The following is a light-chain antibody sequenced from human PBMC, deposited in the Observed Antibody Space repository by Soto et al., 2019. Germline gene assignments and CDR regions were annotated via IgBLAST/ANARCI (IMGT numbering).Light chain of an antibody. V-gene: IGKV3-20*01. J-gene: IGKJ1*01. CDR2: AAS. Sequence: EIVLTQSPGTLSLSPGERATLSCRASQSVSNNYLAWYQQKPGHAPRLLIYAASNTATGIPDRFSGSGSGTEFTLTIRRLEPEDFAVYYCKQYGSPGTFGQGTQVDIK. CDR1: QSVSNNY. CDR3: KQYGSPGT.